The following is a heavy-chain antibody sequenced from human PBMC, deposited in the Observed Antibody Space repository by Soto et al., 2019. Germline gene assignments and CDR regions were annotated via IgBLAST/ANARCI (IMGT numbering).Heavy chain of an antibody. D-gene: IGHD2-2*01. V-gene: IGHV1-18*01. J-gene: IGHJ4*02. CDR3: AKEYCDSSRCFLPDY. Sequence: GASVKVSCKASGYTFTTFGISWVRQAPGQGLEWMGWIDPKNGNTKDAQKFQGRVTMTTDTSTSTAYMELRSLRSDDTAVYYCAKEYCDSSRCFLPDYWGQGALVTRLL. CDR1: GYTFTTFG. CDR2: IDPKNGNT.